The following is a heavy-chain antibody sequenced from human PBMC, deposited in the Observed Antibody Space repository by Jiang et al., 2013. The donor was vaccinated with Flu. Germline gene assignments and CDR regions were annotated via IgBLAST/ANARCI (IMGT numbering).Heavy chain of an antibody. J-gene: IGHJ6*04. V-gene: IGHV4-59*08. CDR3: ARRPGDDSSGYQGYYYYGMDV. CDR1: GGSISSYY. D-gene: IGHD3-22*01. CDR2: IYYSGST. Sequence: GLVKPSETLSLTCTVSGGSISSYYWSWIRQPPGKGLEWIGYIYYSGSTNYNPSLKSRVTISVDTSKNQFSLKLSSVTAADTAVYYCARRPGDDSSGYQGYYYYGMDVWGKGTTVTVSS.